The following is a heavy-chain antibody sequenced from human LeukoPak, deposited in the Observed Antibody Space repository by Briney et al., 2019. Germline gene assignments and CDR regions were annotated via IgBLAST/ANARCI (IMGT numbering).Heavy chain of an antibody. J-gene: IGHJ4*02. CDR3: ARRYLDFWSGYPFDY. CDR1: GYTFTGYY. Sequence: ASVKVSCKASGYTFTGYYMHWVRQAPGQGLEWMGWINPNSGGTNHAQKFQGRVTMTRDTSISTAYMELSRLRSDDTAVYYCARRYLDFWSGYPFDYWDQGTLVTVSS. V-gene: IGHV1-2*02. D-gene: IGHD3-3*01. CDR2: INPNSGGT.